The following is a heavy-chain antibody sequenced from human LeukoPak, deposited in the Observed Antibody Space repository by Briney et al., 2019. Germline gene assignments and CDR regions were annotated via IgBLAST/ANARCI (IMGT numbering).Heavy chain of an antibody. Sequence: AGGSLRLSCAVSGFSVGSFGMSWVRQAPGKGLEWVSAISVNGETTWYADSVKGRFIISRDNSKNTLYLQLSSLRAEDTAVYYCAQGYSSGWYPYWGQGSLVSVSS. CDR3: AQGYSSGWYPY. J-gene: IGHJ4*02. V-gene: IGHV3-23*01. CDR1: GFSVGSFG. CDR2: ISVNGETT. D-gene: IGHD6-19*01.